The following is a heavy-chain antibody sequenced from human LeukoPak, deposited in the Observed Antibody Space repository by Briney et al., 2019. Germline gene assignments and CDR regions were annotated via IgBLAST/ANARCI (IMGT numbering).Heavy chain of an antibody. CDR3: VRSGYSSPFDY. Sequence: SGPALVKTTQTLTLTCTFSGFSLSTSGMRVSWIRQPPGKALEWLARIDGDDNKLYSASQKTRLTISKDTSENQVVLTMTNMDPVDTATYFCVRSGYSSPFDYWGQGTLVTVSS. J-gene: IGHJ4*02. V-gene: IGHV2-70*04. CDR1: GFSLSTSGMR. CDR2: IDGDDNK. D-gene: IGHD6-13*01.